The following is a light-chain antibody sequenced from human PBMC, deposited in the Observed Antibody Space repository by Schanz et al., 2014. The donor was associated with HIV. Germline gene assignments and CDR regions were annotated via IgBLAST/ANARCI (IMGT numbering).Light chain of an antibody. J-gene: IGLJ1*01. CDR2: GNT. CDR1: SSNIGTGYD. Sequence: QSVLTQPPSVSAAPGQRVTISCSGNSSNIGTGYDVHWFQHLPGTAPKLLIYGNTNRPSGVPDRFSGSKSGTSASLAITGLQAEDEADYYCQSYDSSLRGVFGTGTKLTVL. CDR3: QSYDSSLRGV. V-gene: IGLV1-40*01.